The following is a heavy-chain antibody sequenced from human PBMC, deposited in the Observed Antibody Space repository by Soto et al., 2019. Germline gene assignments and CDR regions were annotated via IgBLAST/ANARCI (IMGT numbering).Heavy chain of an antibody. J-gene: IGHJ3*02. CDR2: IYSSGST. CDR1: GGSVSSCRYY. V-gene: IGHV4-61*01. D-gene: IGHD3-9*01. CDR3: ARDYYYIWTGYPTGAFDI. Sequence: PSETLSHTCPVSGGSVSSCRYYWSWIRQPPGKVLEWIGYIYSSGSTNYNPSLKSQVTRSGYTSKHQFSLKLSSVTAADTAVYYCARDYYYIWTGYPTGAFDIWGQGTMVT.